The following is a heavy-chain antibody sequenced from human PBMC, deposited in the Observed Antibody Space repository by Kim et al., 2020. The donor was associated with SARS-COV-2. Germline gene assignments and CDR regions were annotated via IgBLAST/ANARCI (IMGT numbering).Heavy chain of an antibody. Sequence: SETLSLTCTVSGGSISSYYWSWIRQPPGKGLEWIGYIYYSGSTNYNPSLKSRVTISVDTSKNQFSLKLSSVTAADTAMYYCARHGGYSYGIWFDPWGQGTLVTVSS. CDR2: IYYSGST. V-gene: IGHV4-59*08. D-gene: IGHD5-18*01. CDR1: GGSISSYY. CDR3: ARHGGYSYGIWFDP. J-gene: IGHJ5*02.